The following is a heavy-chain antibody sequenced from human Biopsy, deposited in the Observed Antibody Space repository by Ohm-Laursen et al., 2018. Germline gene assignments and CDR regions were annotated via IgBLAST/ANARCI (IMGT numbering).Heavy chain of an antibody. CDR3: ARGEAARVNDNYRYRLDH. V-gene: IGHV1-69*01. CDR1: GGNLRSYG. CDR2: IMPAFGVV. J-gene: IGHJ6*02. D-gene: IGHD6-6*01. Sequence: SSVKVSCKASGGNLRSYGISWVRQAPGQGLEWMGGIMPAFGVVNYGQNFEGRVTIDADDSTTIVDLSSLTSEDTAVYYCARGEAARVNDNYRYRLDHWGQGTTVVVSS.